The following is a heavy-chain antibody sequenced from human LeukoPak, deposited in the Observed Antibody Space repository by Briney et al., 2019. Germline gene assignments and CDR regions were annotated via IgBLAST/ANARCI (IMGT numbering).Heavy chain of an antibody. J-gene: IGHJ6*03. Sequence: SETLSLTCTVYGGSFSDYYWSWIRQPPGKGLEWIGKINHHGSTNYNPSLKSRLTISVATSKNQFSLNLSSVTAADTAVYYCARGDQRFESGTVNFYYFYMDVWGKGTTVTVSS. D-gene: IGHD6-13*01. CDR3: ARGDQRFESGTVNFYYFYMDV. V-gene: IGHV4-34*01. CDR1: GGSFSDYY. CDR2: INHHGST.